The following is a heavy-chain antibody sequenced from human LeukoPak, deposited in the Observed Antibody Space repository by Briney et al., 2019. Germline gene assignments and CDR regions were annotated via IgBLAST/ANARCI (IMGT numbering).Heavy chain of an antibody. CDR2: ISFDGGNK. CDR3: AKDSRVTYYDFWSGFSDY. D-gene: IGHD3-3*01. V-gene: IGHV3-30*18. J-gene: IGHJ4*02. CDR1: GFTFSSYG. Sequence: GGSLRLSCAASGFTFSSYGMHWVRQAPGRGLEWVAVISFDGGNKYYTGSVKGRFTISRDNSKNTLYLQMNSLRAEDTAVYYCAKDSRVTYYDFWSGFSDYTGQGTLVTVSS.